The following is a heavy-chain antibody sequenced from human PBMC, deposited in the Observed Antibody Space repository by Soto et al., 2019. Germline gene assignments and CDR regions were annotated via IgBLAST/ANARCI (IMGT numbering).Heavy chain of an antibody. Sequence: SETLSLTCTVSDDSSSSYKWSWIRQPPGRRLEWIGYIDSSGGTSYNPSLQSRVTISVDTSTKQFSLKLSSVTAADTAVYYCGILGFGRLHGLVVVWGQGTTVTVSS. CDR1: DDSSSSYK. D-gene: IGHD3-10*01. J-gene: IGHJ6*02. CDR3: GILGFGRLHGLVVV. CDR2: IDSSGGT. V-gene: IGHV4-59*08.